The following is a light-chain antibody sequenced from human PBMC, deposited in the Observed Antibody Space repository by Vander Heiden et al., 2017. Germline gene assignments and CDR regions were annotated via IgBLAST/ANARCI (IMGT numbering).Light chain of an antibody. CDR1: SSNVGAGYD. Sequence: QSVMTPPPSVSGAPGPRVTISCTGSSSNVGAGYDVHWYQQLPGTAHKRLIYGNSNRPSGVPDRFSGSKSGTSASLAITGLQAEDEADYYCQSYDSSLSGWVFGGGTKLTVL. V-gene: IGLV1-40*01. J-gene: IGLJ3*02. CDR3: QSYDSSLSGWV. CDR2: GNS.